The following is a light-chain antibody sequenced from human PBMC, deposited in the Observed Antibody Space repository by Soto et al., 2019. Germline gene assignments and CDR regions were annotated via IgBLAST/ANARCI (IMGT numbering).Light chain of an antibody. CDR2: DAS. J-gene: IGKJ3*01. CDR1: QNIDSG. Sequence: DIQMAQSPSTLSASVGDRVTITCRASQNIDSGLAWYQQKPGKAPKLLVYDASTLERGVTSTFSGSGSGTDFTLTISSLQPEDFATYYCQQYNSFSLFTFGPGTKVETK. V-gene: IGKV1-5*01. CDR3: QQYNSFSLFT.